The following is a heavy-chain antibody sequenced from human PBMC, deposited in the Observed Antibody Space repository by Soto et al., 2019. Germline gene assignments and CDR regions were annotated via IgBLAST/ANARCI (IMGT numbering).Heavy chain of an antibody. Sequence: SGPTLVNPTQTLTLTCTFSGFSLSTSGVGVGWIRQPPGKALEGLVIIYWDDDKRYSPSLRGRLTITKDTSKNQVVLTMTNVDPEDTATYFCSHRRIGVSQWNYGDFDYWGQGILVTVSS. CDR3: SHRRIGVSQWNYGDFDY. CDR1: GFSLSTSGVG. D-gene: IGHD1-7*01. J-gene: IGHJ4*02. V-gene: IGHV2-5*02. CDR2: IYWDDDK.